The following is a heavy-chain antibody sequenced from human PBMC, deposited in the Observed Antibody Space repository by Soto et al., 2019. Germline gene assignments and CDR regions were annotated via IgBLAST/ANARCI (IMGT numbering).Heavy chain of an antibody. J-gene: IGHJ6*02. CDR1: GGTFSSYA. D-gene: IGHD6-13*01. CDR2: IIPIFGTA. V-gene: IGHV1-69*01. Sequence: QVQLVQSGAEVKKPGSSVKVSCKASGGTFSSYAISWVRQAPGQGLEWMGGIIPIFGTANYAQKFQGRVTITADETPSTAYMELSSLRTEDTAVYYCARDRLRQAAARTYYDYGMDDRRQGTTVTVSS. CDR3: ARDRLRQAAARTYYDYGMDD.